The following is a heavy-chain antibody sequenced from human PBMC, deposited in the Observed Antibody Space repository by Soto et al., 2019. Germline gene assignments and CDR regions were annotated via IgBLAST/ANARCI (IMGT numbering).Heavy chain of an antibody. CDR1: GGSISSYY. CDR2: IYYSGST. J-gene: IGHJ4*02. D-gene: IGHD2-15*01. CDR3: ARPGSFTLAAWPFCFDY. V-gene: IGHV4-59*01. Sequence: SETLSLTCTVSGGSISSYYWSWIRQPPGKGLEWIGYIYYSGSTNYNPSLKSRVTISVDTSKNQFSLKLSSVTAADTAVYYCARPGSFTLAAWPFCFDYWGQGTLVPVSS.